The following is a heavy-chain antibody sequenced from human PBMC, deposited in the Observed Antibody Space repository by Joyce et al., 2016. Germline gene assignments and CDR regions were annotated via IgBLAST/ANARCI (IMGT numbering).Heavy chain of an antibody. J-gene: IGHJ4*02. Sequence: EVQLLESGGGLVQPGGSLRLSCAASGFTFTSYAMTWVRQAPGKGLEWVSDISGRGDSTYYADAVKGRFTISRDNSKNTLYLQMNSLRAEDTVIYYCTKEEDIIIVPAASSYWGQGTLVTVSS. CDR3: TKEEDIIIVPAASSY. CDR2: ISGRGDST. CDR1: GFTFTSYA. V-gene: IGHV3-23*01. D-gene: IGHD2-2*01.